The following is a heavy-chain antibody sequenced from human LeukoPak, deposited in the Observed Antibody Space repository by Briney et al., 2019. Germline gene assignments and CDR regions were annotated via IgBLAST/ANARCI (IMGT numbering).Heavy chain of an antibody. J-gene: IGHJ4*02. Sequence: GGSLRLSCAASGFTVSSNYMSWVRQAPGQGLEWVSVIYSSGNTYYADSVQGRFTMSRDNPEDTLYLQMNSLRAEDTALYYCARAHDRGYYYGFDYWGQGTLVTVSS. CDR3: ARAHDRGYYYGFDY. D-gene: IGHD3-22*01. CDR2: IYSSGNT. CDR1: GFTVSSNY. V-gene: IGHV3-66*01.